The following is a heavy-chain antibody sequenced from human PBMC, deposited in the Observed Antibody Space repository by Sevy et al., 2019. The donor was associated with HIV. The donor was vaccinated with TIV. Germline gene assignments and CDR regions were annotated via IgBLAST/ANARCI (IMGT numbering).Heavy chain of an antibody. CDR2: INHSGST. D-gene: IGHD1-26*01. CDR1: GGSFSGYY. CDR3: ARDEVGALNHDAFDM. V-gene: IGHV4-34*01. J-gene: IGHJ3*02. Sequence: SETLSLTCAVYGGSFSGYYWSWIRQPPGKGLEWIGEINHSGSTNYNPSLKGRVTISVDKSKNQFSLKLSSVTAADTGVYYCARDEVGALNHDAFDMWGLGTMVTVSS.